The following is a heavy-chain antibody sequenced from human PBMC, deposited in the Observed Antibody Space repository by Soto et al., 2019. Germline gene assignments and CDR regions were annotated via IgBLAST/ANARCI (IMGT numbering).Heavy chain of an antibody. D-gene: IGHD3-10*01. Sequence: GGSLRLSCAASGFTFSNFGMHWVRQAPDTGLDWVAAVTYDGTNKYYADSVKGRFTISKDNSKNTLYLQMNSLRADDTAVYYCAKDMVRGVIPPILDYWGQGTLVTVSS. CDR1: GFTFSNFG. CDR3: AKDMVRGVIPPILDY. J-gene: IGHJ4*02. CDR2: VTYDGTNK. V-gene: IGHV3-30*18.